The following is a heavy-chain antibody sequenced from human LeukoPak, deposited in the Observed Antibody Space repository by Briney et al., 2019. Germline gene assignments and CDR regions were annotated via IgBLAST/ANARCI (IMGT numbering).Heavy chain of an antibody. D-gene: IGHD3-22*01. CDR2: ISAYNGNT. V-gene: IGHV1-18*01. CDR3: AKLGTNYYDSSAKGYYFDY. Sequence: ASVKVSCKASGGTFSSYAISWVRQAPGQGLEWMGWISAYNGNTNYAQKLQGRVTMTTDTSTNTAYMELRSLRSDDTAVYYCAKLGTNYYDSSAKGYYFDYWGQGTLVTVSS. CDR1: GGTFSSYA. J-gene: IGHJ4*02.